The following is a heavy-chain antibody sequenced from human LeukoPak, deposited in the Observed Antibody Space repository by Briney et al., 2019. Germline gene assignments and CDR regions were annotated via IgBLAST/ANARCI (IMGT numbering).Heavy chain of an antibody. CDR1: GFTFEDYG. J-gene: IGHJ4*02. V-gene: IGHV3-9*01. CDR2: ISWNSGSI. Sequence: GGSLRLSCAASGFTFEDYGMHWVRQAPGKGLEWVSGISWNSGSIGYADSVKGRFTISRDNAKNSLYLQMNSLRAEDTALYYCAKDIKPVVTATPDYWGQGTLVTVSS. CDR3: AKDIKPVVTATPDY. D-gene: IGHD2-21*02.